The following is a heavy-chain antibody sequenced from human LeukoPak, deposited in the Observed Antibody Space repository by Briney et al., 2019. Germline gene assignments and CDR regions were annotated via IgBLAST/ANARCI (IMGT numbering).Heavy chain of an antibody. CDR3: ARHRIPAADDAFDI. CDR1: GGSISSSSYY. D-gene: IGHD6-13*01. V-gene: IGHV4-39*01. CDR2: IYYSGST. Sequence: SETLSLTCTVPGGSISSSSYYWGWIRQPPGKGLEWIGSIYYSGSTYYSPSLKSRVTISVDTSKNQFSLKLNSVTAADTAVYYCARHRIPAADDAFDIWGQGTMVTVSS. J-gene: IGHJ3*02.